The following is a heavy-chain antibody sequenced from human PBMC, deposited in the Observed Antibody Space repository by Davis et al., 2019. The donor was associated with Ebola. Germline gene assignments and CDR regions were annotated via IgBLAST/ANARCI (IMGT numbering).Heavy chain of an antibody. CDR2: ISGSGGST. CDR3: ARKSGPDY. D-gene: IGHD1-1*01. V-gene: IGHV3-23*01. CDR1: GFTFSSHW. J-gene: IGHJ4*02. Sequence: PGGSLRLSCAASGFTFSSHWMRWVRQAPGKGLEWVSAISGSGGSTYYADSVKGRFTISRDNSKNTLYLQMNSLRAEDTAVYYCARKSGPDYWGQGTLVTVSS.